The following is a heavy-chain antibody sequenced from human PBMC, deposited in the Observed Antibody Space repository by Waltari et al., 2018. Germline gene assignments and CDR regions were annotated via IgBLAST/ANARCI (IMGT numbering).Heavy chain of an antibody. V-gene: IGHV3-48*03. CDR1: GFTFSSSE. CDR3: AREQVAFDI. Sequence: EVQLVESGGGLVQPGGSLRLSCAASGFTFSSSEMNWVRQAPGKGLELVSYLSSSGRTRYYADSVKGRFTISRDNAKNSLYLQMSSLRSEDTAVYYCAREQVAFDIWGQGTMVTVSS. J-gene: IGHJ3*02. CDR2: LSSSGRTR.